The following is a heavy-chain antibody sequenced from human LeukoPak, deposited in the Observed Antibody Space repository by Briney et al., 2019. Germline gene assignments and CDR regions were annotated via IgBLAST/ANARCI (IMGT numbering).Heavy chain of an antibody. CDR3: ARSGVDNTYSSYDH. D-gene: IGHD6-6*01. CDR1: GYSFTSYW. Sequence: GESLKISGKGSGYSFTSYWIGWVRQRPGKGLEWMGIIYPGDSDTRYSTSFQGQVTISGDKSISTAYLQWSSLKASDTAMYYCARSGVDNTYSSYDHWGQGTLVTVSS. CDR2: IYPGDSDT. J-gene: IGHJ4*02. V-gene: IGHV5-51*01.